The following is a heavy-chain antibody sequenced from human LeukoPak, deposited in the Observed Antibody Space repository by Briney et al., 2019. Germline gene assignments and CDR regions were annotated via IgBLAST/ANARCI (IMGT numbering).Heavy chain of an antibody. CDR2: IMPGGHI. D-gene: IGHD3/OR15-3a*01. Sequence: PGGSLRLSCAASGFTFSSYAMSWVRQAPGKGLEWVSFIMPGGHIDYTDSVKGRFIISRDSFKNTLSLQMNSLRVDDSAVYHCARGDSATTTYDFWGQGTLVTVSS. V-gene: IGHV3-23*01. J-gene: IGHJ4*02. CDR3: ARGDSATTTYDF. CDR1: GFTFSSYA.